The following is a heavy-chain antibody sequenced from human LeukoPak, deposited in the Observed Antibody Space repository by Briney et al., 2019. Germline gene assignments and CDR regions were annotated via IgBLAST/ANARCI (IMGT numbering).Heavy chain of an antibody. CDR1: GFTFSSYG. J-gene: IGHJ4*02. D-gene: IGHD6-25*01. CDR3: AKARGTYYFDC. CDR2: ISYDGSNE. V-gene: IGHV3-30*18. Sequence: GGSLRLSCAASGFTFSSYGMHWVRQAPGKGLEWLAVISYDGSNEYYAHSVKGRFTISRDNSKNTLFLQMNSLRPEDTAVYYCAKARGTYYFDCWGQGTLVTASS.